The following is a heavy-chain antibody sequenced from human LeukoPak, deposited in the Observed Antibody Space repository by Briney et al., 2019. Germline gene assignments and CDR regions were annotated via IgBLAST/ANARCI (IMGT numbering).Heavy chain of an antibody. CDR1: GLTVSHEY. J-gene: IGHJ3*02. CDR3: ARVEIQLGFGASKVTNDAFDT. V-gene: IGHV3-66*01. CDR2: IYSGGTT. D-gene: IGHD5-18*01. Sequence: PGGSLRLSCAASGLTVSHEYMSWVRQAPGKGLEWVSLIYSGGTTFYADSVKGRFTISRDSSKNILLLQMNSLRAEDTAVYYCARVEIQLGFGASKVTNDAFDTWGQGTMVTISS.